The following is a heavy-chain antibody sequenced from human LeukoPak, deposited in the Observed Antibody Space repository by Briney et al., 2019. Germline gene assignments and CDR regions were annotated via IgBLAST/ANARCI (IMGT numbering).Heavy chain of an antibody. CDR2: IILIFGTA. Sequence: SVKVSRMASGGTFSSYAISWVRPAPGQGLEWMGGIILIFGTANYAQKFQGRVTITADESTSTAYMELSRLRSDDTAVYYCARPDYYYYYMDVWGKGTTVTVSS. J-gene: IGHJ6*03. CDR1: GGTFSSYA. V-gene: IGHV1-69*13. CDR3: ARPDYYYYYMDV.